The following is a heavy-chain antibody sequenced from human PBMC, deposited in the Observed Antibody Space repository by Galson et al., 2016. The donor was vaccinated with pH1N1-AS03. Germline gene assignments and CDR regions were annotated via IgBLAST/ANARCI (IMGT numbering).Heavy chain of an antibody. J-gene: IGHJ4*02. CDR1: GFTFNNAW. V-gene: IGHV3-15*01. CDR2: IKSKTDGGTI. D-gene: IGHD2-21*02. CDR3: TATYFSSRAYCYYY. Sequence: SLRLSCAASGFTFNNAWMSWVRQAPGKGLEWVGRIKSKTDGGTIDYAAPAKGRFTISRHDSIDTLFLQMSSLKTEDPAVYYCTATYFSSRAYCYYYWGQGTLVTVSS.